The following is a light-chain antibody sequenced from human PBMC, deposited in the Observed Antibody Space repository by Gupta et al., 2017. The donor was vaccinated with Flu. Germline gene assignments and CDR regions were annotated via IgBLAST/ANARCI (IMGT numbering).Light chain of an antibody. Sequence: DIQMTQSPSSLSASVGDRVTITCRASQGIRNDLCWYQQQPGKAPKRLIYAASSLQSGVPSRFSGSGSRTEFTLTISRLQPEDFASYYCLHNNCYPCTFGGGTKVEIK. CDR2: AAS. CDR3: LHNNCYPCT. J-gene: IGKJ4*01. V-gene: IGKV1-17*01. CDR1: QGIRND.